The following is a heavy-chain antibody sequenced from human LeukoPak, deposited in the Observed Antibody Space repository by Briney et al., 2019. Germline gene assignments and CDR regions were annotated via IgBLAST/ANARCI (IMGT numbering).Heavy chain of an antibody. V-gene: IGHV4-30-4*01. CDR2: IYYSGST. Sequence: SETLSLTCTVSSGSISSGDSYWGWIRQPPGKGLEWIGYIYYSGSTYYNPSLKSRVTISVDTSKNQFSLKLSSVTAADTAVYYCAGYGGNSRAAFDIWGQGTMVTVSS. CDR1: SGSISSGDSY. CDR3: AGYGGNSRAAFDI. D-gene: IGHD4-23*01. J-gene: IGHJ3*02.